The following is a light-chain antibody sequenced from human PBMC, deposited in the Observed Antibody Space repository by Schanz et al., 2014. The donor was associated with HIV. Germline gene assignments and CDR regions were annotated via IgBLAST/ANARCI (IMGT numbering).Light chain of an antibody. CDR1: QSISSNY. CDR3: HLYGRS. J-gene: IGKJ3*01. V-gene: IGKV3-20*01. CDR2: GAS. Sequence: EIVLTQSPGTLSLSPGERATLSCRASQSISSNYLAWYQQKAGQPPRLLIYGASSGATGIPDRFSGSGSGTDFNLTISRLEPEDFAVYYCHLYGRSFGPGTKVDIK.